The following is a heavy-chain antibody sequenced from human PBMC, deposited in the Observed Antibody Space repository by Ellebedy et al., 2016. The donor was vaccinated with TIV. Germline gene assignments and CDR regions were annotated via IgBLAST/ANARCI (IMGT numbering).Heavy chain of an antibody. D-gene: IGHD3-10*01. CDR2: IYLGDSDT. V-gene: IGHV5-51*01. J-gene: IGHJ5*02. Sequence: KVSCKGSGYSFTSYWIGWVRQMPGKGLEWMGIIYLGDSDTRYSPSFQGQVTISANKSISTAYLQWSSLKASDTAMYYCARFISWFDPWGQGTLVTVSS. CDR3: ARFISWFDP. CDR1: GYSFTSYW.